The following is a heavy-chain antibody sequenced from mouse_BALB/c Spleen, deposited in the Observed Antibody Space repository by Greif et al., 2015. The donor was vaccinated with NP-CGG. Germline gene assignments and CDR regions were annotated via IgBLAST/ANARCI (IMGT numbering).Heavy chain of an antibody. J-gene: IGHJ2*01. Sequence: QVQLQQSGPELVKPGASVKISCKASGYTFTDYYINWVKQKPGQGLEWIGWIYPGSGNTKYNEKFKGKATLTVDTSSSTAYMQLSSLTSEDTAVYFCARCPYYGSPYYFDYWGQGTTLTVSS. CDR3: ARCPYYGSPYYFDY. CDR1: GYTFTDYY. CDR2: IYPGSGNT. D-gene: IGHD1-1*01. V-gene: IGHV1-84*02.